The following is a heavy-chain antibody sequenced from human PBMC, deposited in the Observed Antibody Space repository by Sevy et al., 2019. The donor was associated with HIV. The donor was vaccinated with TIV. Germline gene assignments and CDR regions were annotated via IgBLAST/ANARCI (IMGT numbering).Heavy chain of an antibody. J-gene: IGHJ6*02. Sequence: ASVKVSCKASGYTFTSYGISWVRQAPGQGVEWMGWISAYNGNTNYAQKLQGRVTMTTDTSTSTAYMELRSLRSDDTAVYYCARGGGNIVVVPAAINVYYYGMDVWGQGTTVTVSS. CDR2: ISAYNGNT. CDR1: GYTFTSYG. CDR3: ARGGGNIVVVPAAINVYYYGMDV. D-gene: IGHD2-2*01. V-gene: IGHV1-18*01.